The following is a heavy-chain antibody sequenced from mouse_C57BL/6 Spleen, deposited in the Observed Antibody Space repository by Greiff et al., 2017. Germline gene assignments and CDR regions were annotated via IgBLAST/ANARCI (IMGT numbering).Heavy chain of an antibody. Sequence: EVKLQESGGGLVKPGGSLKLSCAASGFTFSDYGMHWVRQAPEKGLEWVADISSGSSTIYYADTVKGRFTISRDNAKNTLFLQMTSLRSEDTAMYYCARTTTVVPYWYFDVWGTGTTVTVAS. CDR3: ARTTTVVPYWYFDV. CDR2: ISSGSSTI. V-gene: IGHV5-17*01. D-gene: IGHD1-1*01. J-gene: IGHJ1*03. CDR1: GFTFSDYG.